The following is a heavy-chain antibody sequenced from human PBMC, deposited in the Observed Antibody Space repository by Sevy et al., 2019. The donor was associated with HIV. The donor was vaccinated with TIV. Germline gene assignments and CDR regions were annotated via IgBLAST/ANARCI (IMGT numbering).Heavy chain of an antibody. CDR1: GGSISSSSYY. CDR3: ARQGRFGDLYYYYGMDV. V-gene: IGHV4-39*01. Sequence: SETLSLTCTVSGGSISSSSYYWGWIRQPPGKGLEWIGSIYYSGSTYYNPSLKSRVTISVETSKNQFSLRLSSVTAADTAVYYCARQGRFGDLYYYYGMDVWGQGTTVTVSS. D-gene: IGHD3-10*01. CDR2: IYYSGST. J-gene: IGHJ6*02.